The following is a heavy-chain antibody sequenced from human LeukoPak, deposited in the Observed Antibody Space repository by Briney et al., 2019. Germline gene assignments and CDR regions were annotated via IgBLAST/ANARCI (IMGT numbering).Heavy chain of an antibody. J-gene: IGHJ4*02. V-gene: IGHV3-30*02. CDR3: AKPEGRELGMVDY. D-gene: IGHD3-10*01. CDR2: IRYDGSNK. CDR1: GFTFSSYG. Sequence: PGGSLRLSCAASGFTFSSYGMHWVRQAPGKGLEWVAFIRYDGSNKYYADSVKGRFTISRDNSKNTLYLQMNSLRAEDTAVYYCAKPEGRELGMVDYWGQGTLVTVSS.